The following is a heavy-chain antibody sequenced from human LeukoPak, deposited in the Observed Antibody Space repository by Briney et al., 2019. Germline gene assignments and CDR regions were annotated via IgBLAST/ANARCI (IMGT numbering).Heavy chain of an antibody. Sequence: SETLSLTCTVSGYSISSGYYWGWIRQPPGKGLEWIGGIYHSGSTYYNPSLKSRVTISVDTSKNQFSLKLSSVTAADTAVYYCARVPMVRGVSFDPWGQGTLVTVSS. CDR3: ARVPMVRGVSFDP. CDR1: GYSISSGYY. CDR2: IYHSGST. D-gene: IGHD3-10*01. J-gene: IGHJ5*02. V-gene: IGHV4-38-2*02.